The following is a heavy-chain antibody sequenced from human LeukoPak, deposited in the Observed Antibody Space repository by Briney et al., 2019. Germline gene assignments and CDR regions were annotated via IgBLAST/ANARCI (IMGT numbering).Heavy chain of an antibody. CDR2: IIPIFGTA. Sequence: GASVKVSCKASGGTFSSYAISWVRQAPGQGLEWMGGIIPIFGTANYAQQLQGRVTITTDESASTAYMELSSLRSEDTAVYYCARGRILGVVISPLVYWGQGTLV. V-gene: IGHV1-69*05. CDR1: GGTFSSYA. J-gene: IGHJ4*02. D-gene: IGHD3-3*01. CDR3: ARGRILGVVISPLVY.